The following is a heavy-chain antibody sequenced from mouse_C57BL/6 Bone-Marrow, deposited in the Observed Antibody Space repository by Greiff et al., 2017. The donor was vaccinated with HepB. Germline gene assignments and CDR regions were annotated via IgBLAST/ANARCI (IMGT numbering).Heavy chain of an antibody. Sequence: EVKLEESGGGLVKPGGSLKLSCAASGFTFSSYAMSWVRQTPEKRLEWVATISDGGSYTYYPDNVKGRFTISRDNAKNNLYLQMSHLKSEDTAMYYCAREHGYYDYWGQGTTLTVSS. CDR3: AREHGYYDY. CDR1: GFTFSSYA. CDR2: ISDGGSYT. V-gene: IGHV5-4*01. D-gene: IGHD2-3*01. J-gene: IGHJ2*01.